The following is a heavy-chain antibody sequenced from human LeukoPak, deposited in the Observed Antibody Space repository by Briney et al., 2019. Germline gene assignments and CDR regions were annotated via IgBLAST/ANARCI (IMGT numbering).Heavy chain of an antibody. J-gene: IGHJ4*02. CDR3: ARTIVLGPTTIRELDY. V-gene: IGHV3-66*02. CDR2: IHSGGNT. D-gene: IGHD1-26*01. Sequence: GGSLRLSCAVSGVTVSSNSMSWVRQTPGKGLKWVSVIHSGGNTYYTESVKGRFTISRDISKNTLYLQMNSLRAEDTAVYYCARTIVLGPTTIRELDYWGQGTLVTVSS. CDR1: GVTVSSNS.